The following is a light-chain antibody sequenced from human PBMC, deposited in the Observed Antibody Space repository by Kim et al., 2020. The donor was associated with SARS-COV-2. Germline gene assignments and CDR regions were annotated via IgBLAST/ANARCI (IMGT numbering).Light chain of an antibody. V-gene: IGLV2-23*02. CDR1: SSDVGNYNL. CDR2: EVS. J-gene: IGLJ2*01. Sequence: QSITISCTGTSSDVGNYNLGSWYRQRPGKAPKLIIFEVSKRPSGVSDRVSGSKSGDTASLTISGLQAEDEGDYYCCSYAGSSTFVVFGGGTQLTVL. CDR3: CSYAGSSTFVV.